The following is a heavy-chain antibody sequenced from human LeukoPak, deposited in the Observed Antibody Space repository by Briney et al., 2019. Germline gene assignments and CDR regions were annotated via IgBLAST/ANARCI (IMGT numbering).Heavy chain of an antibody. V-gene: IGHV1-69*13. CDR2: IIPIFGTA. Sequence: SVTVSCTASGGTFSSYAISWVRQAPGQGLEWMGGIIPIFGTANYAQKFQGRVTITADESTSTAYMELSSLRSEGTAVYYCARDSELELDYWGQGTLVTVSS. CDR3: ARDSELELDY. J-gene: IGHJ4*02. D-gene: IGHD1-1*01. CDR1: GGTFSSYA.